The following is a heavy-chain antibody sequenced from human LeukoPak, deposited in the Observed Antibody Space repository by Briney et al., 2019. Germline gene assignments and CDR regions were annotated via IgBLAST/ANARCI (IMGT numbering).Heavy chain of an antibody. CDR2: IYYSGST. D-gene: IGHD5-18*01. CDR3: ARGRGFSYGFFDY. Sequence: SETLSLTCNVSGGSISSSTYYWGWIRQPPGKGLEWIGNIYYSGSTYYNPSLKSRATISEDSSKSQFSVKLNSVTAADTAVYYCARGRGFSYGFFDYWGQGALVTVSS. J-gene: IGHJ4*02. CDR1: GGSISSSTYY. V-gene: IGHV4-39*07.